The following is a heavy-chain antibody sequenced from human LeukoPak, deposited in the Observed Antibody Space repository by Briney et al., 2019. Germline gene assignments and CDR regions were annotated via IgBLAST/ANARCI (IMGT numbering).Heavy chain of an antibody. V-gene: IGHV3-21*01. CDR3: ARNDIFGVLPEF. Sequence: GGSLRLSCAASGFTFSSYSMNWVRQAPGKGLEWVSSISSSSSYIYYADSVKGRFTISRDNAKNSLYLQMNSLRAEDTAVYYCARNDIFGVLPEFWGMGTLVSVTS. CDR1: GFTFSSYS. CDR2: ISSSSSYI. J-gene: IGHJ4*02. D-gene: IGHD3-3*02.